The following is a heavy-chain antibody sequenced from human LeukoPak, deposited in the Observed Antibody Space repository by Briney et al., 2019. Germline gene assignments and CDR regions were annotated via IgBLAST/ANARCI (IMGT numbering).Heavy chain of an antibody. CDR1: GYTFTSYG. CDR3: ARDLGSAYDYVWGSYRYTGISYH. Sequence: ASVKVSCKASGYTFTSYGIRWVRQAPGQGLEWMGWISAYNGNTNYAQKLQGRVTMTTDTSTSTAYMELRSLRSDDTAVYYCARDLGSAYDYVWGSYRYTGISYHWGQGTLVTVSS. CDR2: ISAYNGNT. D-gene: IGHD3-16*02. V-gene: IGHV1-18*01. J-gene: IGHJ5*02.